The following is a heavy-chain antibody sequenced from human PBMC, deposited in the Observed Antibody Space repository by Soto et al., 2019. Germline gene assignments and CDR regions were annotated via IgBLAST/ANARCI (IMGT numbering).Heavy chain of an antibody. CDR3: ARGPGNMYCNSISCYPGSAYGMDV. J-gene: IGHJ6*02. Sequence: SETLSLTCSVSGGSISSSSYFWGWIRQPPGKGLEWIGSIYYSGSTIYNPSLKSRVTISVDTSKNQFSLTLSSETAADTAVYYCARGPGNMYCNSISCYPGSAYGMDVWGQGTTVTVSS. CDR1: GGSISSSSYF. CDR2: IYYSGST. D-gene: IGHD2-2*01. V-gene: IGHV4-39*07.